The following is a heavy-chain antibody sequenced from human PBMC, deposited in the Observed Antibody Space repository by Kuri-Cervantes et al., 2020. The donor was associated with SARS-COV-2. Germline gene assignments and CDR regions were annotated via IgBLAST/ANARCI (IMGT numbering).Heavy chain of an antibody. CDR2: IIPIFGTA. CDR3: ARDQYGSGGMGNY. CDR1: GGTFSSYA. V-gene: IGHV1-69*05. Sequence: SVKVSCKASGGTFSSYAISWVRQAPGQGLEWMGGIIPIFGTANYAQKFQGRVTITTDESTSTAYMELSSLRSEDTAVYYCARDQYGSGGMGNYWGQGILVTVSS. J-gene: IGHJ4*02. D-gene: IGHD3-10*01.